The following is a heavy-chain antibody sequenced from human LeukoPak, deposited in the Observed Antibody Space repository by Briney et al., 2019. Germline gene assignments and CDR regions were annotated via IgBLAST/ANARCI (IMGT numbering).Heavy chain of an antibody. Sequence: GGSLRLSCAASGFTFSDYSMNWVRQAPGKGLEWVSSISSTSDYRYYTDSLKGRFTIPRDNAKSSLYLQMNSLRPDDTAVYFCAREGPLQWLRSLTIPYHFDYWGRGTLVTVSS. CDR1: GFTFSDYS. CDR2: ISSTSDYR. CDR3: AREGPLQWLRSLTIPYHFDY. V-gene: IGHV3-21*01. J-gene: IGHJ4*02. D-gene: IGHD6-19*01.